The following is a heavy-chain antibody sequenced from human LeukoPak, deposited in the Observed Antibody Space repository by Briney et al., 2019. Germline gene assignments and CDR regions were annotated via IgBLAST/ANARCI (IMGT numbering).Heavy chain of an antibody. D-gene: IGHD1-1*01. CDR1: GHTFSDFY. J-gene: IGHJ4*02. CDR2: ITPKSGDT. V-gene: IGHV1-2*02. CDR3: ARVRSAEERAWAY. Sequence: ASVKVSCKASGHTFSDFYIHWVRQAPGQGLEYVGWITPKSGDTYSPQRFQGRVTMTRDASISTAYMELSSLRSDDTAVYFCARVRSAEERAWAYWGQGTLVTVSS.